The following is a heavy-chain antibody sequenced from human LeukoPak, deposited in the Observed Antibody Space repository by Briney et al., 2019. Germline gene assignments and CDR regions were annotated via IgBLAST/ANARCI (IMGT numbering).Heavy chain of an antibody. CDR2: ITSSGSAI. D-gene: IGHD1-26*01. V-gene: IGHV3-48*03. CDR1: GFTFSSYE. Sequence: SGGSLTLSCAASGFTFSSYEMSWVRQPPGKGLEWVSYITSSGSAIYYADSVKGRLTISRDNAKNSLYLQMNSLRAEDTAVDYCASSGSYFDYWGQGTLVTVSS. J-gene: IGHJ4*02. CDR3: ASSGSYFDY.